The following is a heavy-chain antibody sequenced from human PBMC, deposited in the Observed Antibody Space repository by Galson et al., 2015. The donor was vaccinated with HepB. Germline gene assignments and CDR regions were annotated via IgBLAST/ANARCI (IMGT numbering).Heavy chain of an antibody. J-gene: IGHJ4*02. Sequence: SVKVSCKASGYTFSSYSINWVRQAPGQGLEWMGWISAYTGNTNYAQNLQDRVPMTTDTSTSTAYMELRSLRSDDTAVYYCARGMGAPDYGGYGKYYFDYWGQGTLVTVSS. D-gene: IGHD4-17*01. CDR3: ARGMGAPDYGGYGKYYFDY. CDR2: ISAYTGNT. CDR1: GYTFSSYS. V-gene: IGHV1-18*01.